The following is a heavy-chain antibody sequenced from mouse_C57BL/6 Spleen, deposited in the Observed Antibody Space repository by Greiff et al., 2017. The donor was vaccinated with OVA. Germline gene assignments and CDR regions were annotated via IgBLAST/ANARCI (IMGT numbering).Heavy chain of an antibody. Sequence: EVKLMESGGGLVQPGGSLSLSCAASGFTFTDYYMSWVRQPPGKALEWLGFIRNKANGYTTEYSASGKGRFTISRDNSQSILYLQMNALRAEDSATYYCARVDREGFDYWGQGTTLTVSS. V-gene: IGHV7-3*01. CDR3: ARVDREGFDY. D-gene: IGHD3-2*01. CDR1: GFTFTDYY. CDR2: IRNKANGYTT. J-gene: IGHJ2*01.